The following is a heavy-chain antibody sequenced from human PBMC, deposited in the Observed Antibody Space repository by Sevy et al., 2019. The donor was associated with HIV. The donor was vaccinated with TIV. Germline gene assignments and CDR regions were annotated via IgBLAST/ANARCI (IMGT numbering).Heavy chain of an antibody. CDR2: IWYDGTNR. D-gene: IGHD6-19*01. J-gene: IGHJ4*02. CDR1: GFSISGYG. V-gene: IGHV3-33*01. CDR3: AREDIRVAGIGYYFHS. Sequence: GGSLRLSCAASGFSISGYGMHWVRQAPGKGLEWVAVIWYDGTNREYADSVKGRFTISRANSKNTLYLQMNSLRVEDTAVYYCAREDIRVAGIGYYFHSWGQGTLVTVSS.